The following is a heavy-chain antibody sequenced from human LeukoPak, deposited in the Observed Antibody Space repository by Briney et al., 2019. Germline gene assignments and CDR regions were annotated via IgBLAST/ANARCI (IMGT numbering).Heavy chain of an antibody. V-gene: IGHV1-2*02. CDR2: IDPNSGGT. D-gene: IGHD5-18*01. J-gene: IGHJ4*02. CDR1: GYTFTGYY. Sequence: ASVKVSCKASGYTFTGYYMHWVRQAPGHGLEWMGWIDPNSGGTNYAQKFQGRVTMTRDTSISTAYMELSRLTSDDTAVYYCARDGGNSYAPDYWGQGTLVTVSS. CDR3: ARDGGNSYAPDY.